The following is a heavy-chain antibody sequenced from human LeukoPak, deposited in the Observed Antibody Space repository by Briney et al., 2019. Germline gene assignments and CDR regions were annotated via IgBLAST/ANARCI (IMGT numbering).Heavy chain of an antibody. Sequence: SGESLRLSCAASGFTFSSYAMSWVRQAPGKGLEWVSAISGSGGSTDYADSVKGRFTSSRDNSKNTLYLQMNSLRAEDTAVYYCAHYRRIQLWLGYFDYWGQGTLVTVSS. CDR2: ISGSGGST. CDR3: AHYRRIQLWLGYFDY. CDR1: GFTFSSYA. D-gene: IGHD5-18*01. V-gene: IGHV3-23*01. J-gene: IGHJ4*02.